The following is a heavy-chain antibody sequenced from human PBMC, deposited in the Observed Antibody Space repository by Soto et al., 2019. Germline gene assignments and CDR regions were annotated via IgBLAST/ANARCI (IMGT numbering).Heavy chain of an antibody. CDR2: ISYDGSNK. D-gene: IGHD3-22*01. CDR3: ARSRSYSSGYTGEFDY. J-gene: IGHJ4*02. CDR1: GFTFSSYA. Sequence: GGSLRLSCAASGFTFSSYAMHWVRQAPGKGLEWVAVISYDGSNKYYADSVKGRFTISRDNSKNTLYLQMNSLRAEDTAVYYCARSRSYSSGYTGEFDYWGQGTLVTVSS. V-gene: IGHV3-30-3*01.